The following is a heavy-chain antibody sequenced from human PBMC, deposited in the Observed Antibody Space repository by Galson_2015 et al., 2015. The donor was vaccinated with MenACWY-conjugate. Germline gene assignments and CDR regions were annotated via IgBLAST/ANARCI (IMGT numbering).Heavy chain of an antibody. J-gene: IGHJ4*02. CDR2: IYSSGST. CDR1: GGSVSSGSY. V-gene: IGHV4-61*01. Sequence: SETLSLTCTVSGGSVSSGSYWTWLRQPPGKGLEWIGLIYSSGSTKYNPSLKSRVTISLDMSKNQVSLKLSSVTAADTAVYYCAREYNKWGQGTLVTVSS. D-gene: IGHD1-14*01. CDR3: AREYNK.